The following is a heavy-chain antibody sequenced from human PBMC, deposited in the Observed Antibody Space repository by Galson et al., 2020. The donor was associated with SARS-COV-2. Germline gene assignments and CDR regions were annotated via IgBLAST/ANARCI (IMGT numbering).Heavy chain of an antibody. J-gene: IGHJ4*02. CDR1: GLTFSSSW. D-gene: IGHD5-12*01. Sequence: GGSLRLSCATSGLTFSSSWMHWVRQPQGKGLVWVSQINPDGSITRYADSVRGRFTISRDNAKNTRYLHMNSLGAEDTARYYCARGLANSGLDSWGQGTLGTVSS. V-gene: IGHV3-74*01. CDR2: INPDGSIT. CDR3: ARGLANSGLDS.